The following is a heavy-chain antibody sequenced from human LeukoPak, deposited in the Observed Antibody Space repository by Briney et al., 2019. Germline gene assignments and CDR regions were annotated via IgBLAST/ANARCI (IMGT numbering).Heavy chain of an antibody. J-gene: IGHJ4*02. CDR2: IYYSGST. CDR1: GGSISSYY. V-gene: IGHV4-59*01. CDR3: ARGFSGYYYGSGSYLLSYYFDY. Sequence: SETLSLTCTVSGGSISSYYWSWIRQPPGQGLEWIGYIYYSGSTNYNPSLKSRVTISVDTSKNQFSLRLSSVTAADTAVYYCARGFSGYYYGSGSYLLSYYFDYWGQGTLVTVSS. D-gene: IGHD3-10*01.